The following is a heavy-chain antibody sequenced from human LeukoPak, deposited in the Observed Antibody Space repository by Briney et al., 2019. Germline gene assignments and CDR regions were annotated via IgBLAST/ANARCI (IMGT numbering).Heavy chain of an antibody. CDR2: IYTSGST. J-gene: IGHJ6*03. CDR1: GGSISSGSYY. CDR3: ARAQTCSGGSCYSWYYYYYMDV. Sequence: SQTLSLTCTVSGGSISSGSYYWSWIRQPAGKGLEWIGRIYTSGSTNYNPSLKSRVTTSVDTSKNQFSLKLSSVTAADTAVYYCARAQTCSGGSCYSWYYYYYMDVWGKGTTVTVSS. V-gene: IGHV4-61*02. D-gene: IGHD2-15*01.